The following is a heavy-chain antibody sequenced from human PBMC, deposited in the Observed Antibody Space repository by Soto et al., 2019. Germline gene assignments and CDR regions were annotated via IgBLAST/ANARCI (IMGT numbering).Heavy chain of an antibody. Sequence: SGPTLVNPTQTLTLTCTFSGFSLTTSGVGVGWIRQPPGKALEWLALIYWNDDKRYSPSLRGRLTITKDTSKNQVVLAMTNMDPVDTATYYCAHHTITPATNWFDPWGMGTLVTVS. CDR2: IYWNDDK. J-gene: IGHJ5*02. V-gene: IGHV2-5*01. D-gene: IGHD2-2*01. CDR1: GFSLTTSGVG. CDR3: AHHTITPATNWFDP.